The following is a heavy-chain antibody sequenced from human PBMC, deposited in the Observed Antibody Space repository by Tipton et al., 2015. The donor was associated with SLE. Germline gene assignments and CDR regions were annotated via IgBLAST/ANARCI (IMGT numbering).Heavy chain of an antibody. CDR1: GGSFSGYY. CDR3: ARGHSGWLQTTYYYYVDV. V-gene: IGHV4-34*01. J-gene: IGHJ6*03. D-gene: IGHD6-19*01. Sequence: TLSLTCAVYGGSFSGYYWSWIRQPPGKGLEWIGEINHSGSTNYNPSLKSRVTISVDTSKNQFSLQLNSVTPEDTAVYYCARGHSGWLQTTYYYYVDVWGKGTTVTVSS. CDR2: INHSGST.